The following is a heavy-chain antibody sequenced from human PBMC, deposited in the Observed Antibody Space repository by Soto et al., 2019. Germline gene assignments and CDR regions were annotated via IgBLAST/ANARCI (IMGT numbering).Heavy chain of an antibody. CDR2: INHSGST. J-gene: IGHJ4*02. D-gene: IGHD2-2*01. Sequence: QVQLQQWGAGLLKPSETLSLTCAVYGGSFSGYYWSWIRQPPGKGLEWIGEINHSGSTNYNPSLKSRVTISVDTSKNQCSLKLSSVTAAATAVYYCARDGDIVVVPAAYFDYWGQGTLVTVSS. CDR3: ARDGDIVVVPAAYFDY. CDR1: GGSFSGYY. V-gene: IGHV4-34*01.